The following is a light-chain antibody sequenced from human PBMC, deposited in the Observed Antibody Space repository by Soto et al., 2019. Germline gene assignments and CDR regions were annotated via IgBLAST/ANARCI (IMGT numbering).Light chain of an antibody. Sequence: QSVLTQPPSASGTPGQGVTISCSGSTSNIGSNYVYWYQQLPGTAPKLLIYRNNQRPSGVPDRSSGSKSGTSASLAISGLRSDDEADYFCATWDDSLNGFYVXGTGTKVTVL. V-gene: IGLV1-47*01. CDR2: RNN. CDR3: ATWDDSLNGFYV. J-gene: IGLJ1*01. CDR1: TSNIGSNY.